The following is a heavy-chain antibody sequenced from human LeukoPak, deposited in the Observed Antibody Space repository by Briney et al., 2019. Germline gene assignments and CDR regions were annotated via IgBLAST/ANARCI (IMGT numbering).Heavy chain of an antibody. J-gene: IGHJ3*02. V-gene: IGHV3-30*02. CDR3: AKGLLWFGEFPDAFDI. CDR2: IRYDGSNK. Sequence: GGSLRLSCAASGFTFSSYGMHWVRQAPGKGLEWVAFIRYDGSNKYYADSVKGRFTISRDNSKNTLYLQMNSLRAEDTAVHYCAKGLLWFGEFPDAFDIWGQGTMVTVSS. D-gene: IGHD3-10*01. CDR1: GFTFSSYG.